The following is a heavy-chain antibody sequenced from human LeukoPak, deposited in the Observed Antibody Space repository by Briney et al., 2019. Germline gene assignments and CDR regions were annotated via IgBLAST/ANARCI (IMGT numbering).Heavy chain of an antibody. CDR1: GFTFSSYG. J-gene: IGHJ4*02. CDR2: ISYDGSNK. D-gene: IGHD3-22*01. V-gene: IGHV3-30*18. CDR3: AKAGDSSGYWPDY. Sequence: PGGSLRLSCAACGFTFSSYGLHWVRQAPGKGLEWVAVISYDGSNKYYADSVKGRFTISRDNSKNTLSLQMNSLRAEDTAVYYCAKAGDSSGYWPDYWGQGTLVTVSS.